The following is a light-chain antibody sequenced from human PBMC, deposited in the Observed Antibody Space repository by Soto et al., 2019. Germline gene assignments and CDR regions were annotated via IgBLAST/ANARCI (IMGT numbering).Light chain of an antibody. V-gene: IGKV3-20*01. CDR3: QQYSSLPHT. CDR1: QSVTNRY. CDR2: GIS. Sequence: ESLLTQSPGTLSLSPGERATLSCRASQSVTNRYFAWYQQRPGQAPRLLIYGISNRATGIPDRFSGSGSGTDFTLTISRLGPEDFVVYYCQQYSSLPHTFGQGTKVDIK. J-gene: IGKJ2*01.